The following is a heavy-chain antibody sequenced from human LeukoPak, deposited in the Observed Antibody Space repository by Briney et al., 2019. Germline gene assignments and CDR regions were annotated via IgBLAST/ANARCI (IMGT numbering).Heavy chain of an antibody. J-gene: IGHJ3*02. CDR2: IYYSGST. CDR3: ASSQWGDAFDI. CDR1: GGSISTYY. V-gene: IGHV4-59*01. Sequence: PSETLSLTCTVSGGSISTYYWSWIRQPPGKGLEWIGYIYYSGSTNYNPSLKSRVTISVDTSKNQFSLKLSSVTAADTAVYYCASSQWGDAFDIWGQGTMVTVSS. D-gene: IGHD3-16*01.